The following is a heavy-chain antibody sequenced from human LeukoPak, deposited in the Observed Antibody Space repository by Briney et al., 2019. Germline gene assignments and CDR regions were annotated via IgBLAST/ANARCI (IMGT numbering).Heavy chain of an antibody. CDR2: ISSSGSTM. Sequence: GGSLRLSCAASGFTFSDYEMNWVRQAPGKGLEWVSYISSSGSTMFYADSVKGRFTISRDNAKNSQYLQMNSLRVEDTAVYYCARGAQITYYYDTSGYPDYWGQGALVTVSS. J-gene: IGHJ4*02. D-gene: IGHD3-22*01. V-gene: IGHV3-48*03. CDR1: GFTFSDYE. CDR3: ARGAQITYYYDTSGYPDY.